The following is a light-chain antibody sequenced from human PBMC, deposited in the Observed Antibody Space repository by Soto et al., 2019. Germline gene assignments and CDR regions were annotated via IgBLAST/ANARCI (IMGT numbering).Light chain of an antibody. V-gene: IGKV3-20*01. CDR3: KLYDGSPLT. CDR1: QSISSAH. J-gene: IGKJ4*01. Sequence: EIVLTQSPGTLSLSPGERGTLSCRASQSISSAHLVWYQQKPGQAPRLLLYGASSRATGIPDRFSGSGSGTVFTSYIITLEPEDFTVYNCKLYDGSPLTLDGRTKV. CDR2: GAS.